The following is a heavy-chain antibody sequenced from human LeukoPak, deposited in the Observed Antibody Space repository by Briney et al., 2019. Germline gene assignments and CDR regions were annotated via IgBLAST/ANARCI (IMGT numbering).Heavy chain of an antibody. CDR1: RYTFSDYY. CDR3: ARARITAAGTSGYHFYYMDV. J-gene: IGHJ6*03. Sequence: ASVKVSCKASRYTFSDYYIHGVRQAPGQGVEWMGWINGNSGVTNHAQKFQGRVTVTRDTSITTAYVELSSLRSDDTAVYYSARARITAAGTSGYHFYYMDVWGEGTTVIVSS. D-gene: IGHD6-13*01. V-gene: IGHV1-2*02. CDR2: INGNSGVT.